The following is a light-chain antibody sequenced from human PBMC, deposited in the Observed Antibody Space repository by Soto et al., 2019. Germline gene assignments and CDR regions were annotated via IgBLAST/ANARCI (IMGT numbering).Light chain of an antibody. J-gene: IGLJ2*01. V-gene: IGLV3-25*03. CDR3: QSADSSGTYYVV. CDR1: ALPKQY. Sequence: SYELTQPPSVSVSPGQTARITCSGDALPKQYAYWYQQKPGQAPVLVIYKDNERPPGIPERFSGSSSGTTVTLTISGVQAEDEADYYCQSADSSGTYYVVFGGGTKLTVL. CDR2: KDN.